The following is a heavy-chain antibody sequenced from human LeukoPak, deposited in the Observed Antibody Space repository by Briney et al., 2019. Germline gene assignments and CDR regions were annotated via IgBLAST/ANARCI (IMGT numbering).Heavy chain of an antibody. CDR1: GGSISSHY. CDR2: IYTSGST. V-gene: IGHV4-4*09. D-gene: IGHD3-22*01. Sequence: SETLSLTCTVSGGSISSHYWSWIRQPPGKGLEWIGYIYTSGSTNYNPSLKSRVTISVDTSKNQFSLKLSSVTAADTAVYYCARTYYYDSSGYYHDYWGQGTLVTVSS. J-gene: IGHJ4*02. CDR3: ARTYYYDSSGYYHDY.